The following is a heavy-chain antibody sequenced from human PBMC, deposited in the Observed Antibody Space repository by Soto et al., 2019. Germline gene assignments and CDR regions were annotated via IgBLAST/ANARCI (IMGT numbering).Heavy chain of an antibody. D-gene: IGHD6-6*01. J-gene: IGHJ4*02. CDR2: ISSSSSYI. CDR1: GFTFSSYS. V-gene: IGHV3-21*01. CDR3: ARDPPEHSSSSGTDY. Sequence: GGSLRLSCAASGFTFSSYSMNWVRQAPGKGLEWVSSISSSSSYIYYADSVKGRFTISRDNAKNSLYLQMNSLRAEDTAVYYCARDPPEHSSSSGTDYWGQGTLVTVSS.